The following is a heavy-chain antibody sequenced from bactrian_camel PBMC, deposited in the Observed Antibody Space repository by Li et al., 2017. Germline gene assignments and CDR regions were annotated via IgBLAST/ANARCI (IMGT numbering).Heavy chain of an antibody. CDR3: AAGTYECYSWPLRLNEYND. CDR2: ISGADGRT. CDR1: GYRYKSAA. Sequence: HVQLVESGGGSVQAGGSLRLSCELSGYRYKSAARMGWFRQVEGKEREGIASISGADGRTYYSDSVKGRFTITQDNADSTIYPQMANLKPEDTAMYYCAAGTYECYSWPLRLNEYNDWGQGTQVTVS. V-gene: IGHV3S63*01. J-gene: IGHJ4*01. D-gene: IGHD3*01.